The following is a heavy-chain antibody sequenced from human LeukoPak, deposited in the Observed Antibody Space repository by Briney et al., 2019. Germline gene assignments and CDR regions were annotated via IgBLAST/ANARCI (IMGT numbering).Heavy chain of an antibody. D-gene: IGHD3-9*01. CDR3: AQLRYFDWLSRDAFDI. V-gene: IGHV4-4*02. CDR1: GFSFSTYNM. J-gene: IGHJ3*02. CDR2: IYHSGST. Sequence: PGGSLRLSCAASGFSFSTYNMNWVRQPPGKGLEWIGEIYHSGSTNYNPSLKSRVTISVDKSKNQFSLKLSSVTAADTAVYYCAQLRYFDWLSRDAFDIWGQGTMVTVSS.